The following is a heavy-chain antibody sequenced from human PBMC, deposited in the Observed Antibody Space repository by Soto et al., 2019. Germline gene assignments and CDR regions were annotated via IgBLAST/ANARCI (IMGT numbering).Heavy chain of an antibody. Sequence: ASVKVSCKAFGYTLTTYGINWVRQAPGQGLEWMGWVSPYNGDTTYAQKVQGRVTMTTDTSTRTAYLELGSLRSDDTAVYYCAREVGHMDVWGQGTTVTVSS. V-gene: IGHV1-18*04. CDR2: VSPYNGDT. J-gene: IGHJ6*02. CDR3: AREVGHMDV. CDR1: GYTLTTYG.